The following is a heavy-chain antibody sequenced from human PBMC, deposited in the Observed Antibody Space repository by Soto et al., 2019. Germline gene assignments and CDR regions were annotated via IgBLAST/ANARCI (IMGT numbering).Heavy chain of an antibody. V-gene: IGHV1-58*01. J-gene: IGHJ5*02. Sequence: SVKVSWKASGLAFTSSALQGVRQARRQRLEWIGWIVVGSGNTNYAQKFQERVTITRDMFTSTAYMELSSLRSEDTAVYYCAADLGCYVGKWFDPWGQGTLVNVSS. CDR1: GLAFTSSA. D-gene: IGHD2-15*01. CDR2: IVVGSGNT. CDR3: AADLGCYVGKWFDP.